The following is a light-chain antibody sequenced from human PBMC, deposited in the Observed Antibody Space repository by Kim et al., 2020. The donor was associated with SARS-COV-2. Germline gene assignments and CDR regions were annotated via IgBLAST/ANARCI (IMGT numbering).Light chain of an antibody. Sequence: PAGERATLSCRASQSVSSTYLAWYQHKPGQAPRLLISGVSSRATGIPDRFSGSGSGTDFTLTISRLEPEDFAVYYCQQYGSSPLSFGGGTKVDIK. J-gene: IGKJ4*01. CDR3: QQYGSSPLS. V-gene: IGKV3-20*01. CDR2: GVS. CDR1: QSVSSTY.